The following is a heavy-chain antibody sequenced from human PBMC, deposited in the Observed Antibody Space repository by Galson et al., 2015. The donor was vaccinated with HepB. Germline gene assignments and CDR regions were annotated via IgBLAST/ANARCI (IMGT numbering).Heavy chain of an antibody. Sequence: SLRLSCAASGFTFSSYSMNWVRQAPGKGLEWVSSISSSSSYIYYADSVKGRFTISRDNAKNSLYLQMNSLRAEDTAVYYCARDEEQWLVLGGWDYWGQGTLVTVSS. D-gene: IGHD6-19*01. CDR1: GFTFSSYS. CDR2: ISSSSSYI. V-gene: IGHV3-21*01. CDR3: ARDEEQWLVLGGWDY. J-gene: IGHJ4*02.